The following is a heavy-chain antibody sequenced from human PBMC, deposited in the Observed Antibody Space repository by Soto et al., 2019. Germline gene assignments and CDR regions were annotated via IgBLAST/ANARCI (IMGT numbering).Heavy chain of an antibody. V-gene: IGHV4-59*01. J-gene: IGHJ5*02. CDR2: FHYSANT. Sequence: TSETLSLPFTVSGNSISSNYWSWIRQPPGKGLEWIGYFHYSANTNYNPSLKSRVIISVDTSKNQFFLKLTSVTATDTAVYYCAKTKEGGFDPWGQGILVTVSS. CDR3: AKTKEGGFDP. CDR1: GNSISSNY. D-gene: IGHD3-16*01.